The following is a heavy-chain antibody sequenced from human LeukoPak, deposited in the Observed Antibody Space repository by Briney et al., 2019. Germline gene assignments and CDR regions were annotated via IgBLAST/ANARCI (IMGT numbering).Heavy chain of an antibody. V-gene: IGHV4-59*01. CDR2: IYYSGST. CDR1: GGSISSYY. J-gene: IGHJ3*02. Sequence: PSETLSLTCTVSGGSISSYYWSWIRHPPGKGLEWIGYIYYSGSTNYNPSLKSRVTISVDTSKNQFSLKLSSVTAADTAMYYRARGPYGDYAGGAFDIWGQGTRVTVSS. CDR3: ARGPYGDYAGGAFDI. D-gene: IGHD4-17*01.